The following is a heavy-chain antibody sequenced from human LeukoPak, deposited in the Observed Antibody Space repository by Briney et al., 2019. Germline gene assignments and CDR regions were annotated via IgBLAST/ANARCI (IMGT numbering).Heavy chain of an antibody. CDR2: IYSGGST. CDR1: GFTVSSNY. CDR3: ARDNLRGLWFGERGYFDY. D-gene: IGHD3-10*01. V-gene: IGHV3-66*01. J-gene: IGHJ4*02. Sequence: GGSLRLSCAASGFTVSSNYMSWVRQAPGKGLEWVSVIYSGGSTYYADSVKGRFTISRGNAKNSLFLQMNSLRAEDTAVYYCARDNLRGLWFGERGYFDYWGQGTLVTVSS.